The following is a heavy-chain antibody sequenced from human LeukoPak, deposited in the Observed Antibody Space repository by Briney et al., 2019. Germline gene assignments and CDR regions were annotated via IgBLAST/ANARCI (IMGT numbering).Heavy chain of an antibody. CDR1: GYTFTSCY. CDR3: ARALGVGATLDY. CDR2: INPSGGST. J-gene: IGHJ4*02. V-gene: IGHV1-46*01. Sequence: WASVKVSCKASGYTFTSCYMHWVRQAPGQGLEWMGIINPSGGSTSYAQKFQGRVTMTRDMSTSTVYMELSSLRSEDTAVYYCARALGVGATLDYWGQGTLVTVSS. D-gene: IGHD1-26*01.